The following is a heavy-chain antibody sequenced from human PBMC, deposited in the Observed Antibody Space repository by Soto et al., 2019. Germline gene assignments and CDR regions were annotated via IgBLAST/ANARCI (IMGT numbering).Heavy chain of an antibody. V-gene: IGHV3-23*01. CDR2: ISGSGGST. CDR1: GFTFSSYA. D-gene: IGHD2-15*01. J-gene: IGHJ5*02. CDR3: AKDRVAATRDREHFGWFDP. Sequence: EVQLLESGGGLVQPGGSLRLSCAASGFTFSSYAMSWVRQAPGKGLEWVSAISGSGGSTYYADSVKGRFTISRDNSKNTLYLQMNSLRAEDTAVYYCAKDRVAATRDREHFGWFDPWGQGTLVTVSS.